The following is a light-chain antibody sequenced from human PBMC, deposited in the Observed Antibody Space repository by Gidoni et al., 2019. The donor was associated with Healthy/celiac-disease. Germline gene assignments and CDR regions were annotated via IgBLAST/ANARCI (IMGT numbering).Light chain of an antibody. J-gene: IGKJ1*01. V-gene: IGKV1-33*01. CDR3: QHYDNLSLT. Sequence: IQMTQSPSSLSASVGDRVTITCQASQDISSFLNWYQQKPGKAPKLLIYDASNLETGVPSRFSGSGSGTDFTFTISSLQPEDIATYYCQHYDNLSLTFGQGTKVEIK. CDR2: DAS. CDR1: QDISSF.